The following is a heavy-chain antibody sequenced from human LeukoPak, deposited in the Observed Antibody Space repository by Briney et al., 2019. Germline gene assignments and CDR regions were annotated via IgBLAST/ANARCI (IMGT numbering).Heavy chain of an antibody. D-gene: IGHD3-10*01. V-gene: IGHV1-8*03. Sequence: ASVKVSCKASGYAFTSYDINWVRQATGQGPEWMGWVNPNSGNTGYAQKFQGRVAITRNTSISTAYMELSGLRSEDTAVYYCARGPGVNQYFQHWGQGTLVTVSS. CDR1: GYAFTSYD. CDR3: ARGPGVNQYFQH. CDR2: VNPNSGNT. J-gene: IGHJ1*01.